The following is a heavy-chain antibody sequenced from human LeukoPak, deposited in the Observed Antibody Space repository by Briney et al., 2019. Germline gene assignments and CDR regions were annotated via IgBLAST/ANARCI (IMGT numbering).Heavy chain of an antibody. CDR1: GFTFSSYT. CDR2: ISGSNSYI. J-gene: IGHJ4*02. Sequence: GGSLRLSCAASGFTFSSYTMHWIRQAPGKGLEWVSSISGSNSYIFYADSVKGRFTVSRDNAKDSLYPQMNSLRAEDTAVYYCARALTTLTYEGYWGQGTLVTVSS. CDR3: ARALTTLTYEGY. D-gene: IGHD1-1*01. V-gene: IGHV3-21*01.